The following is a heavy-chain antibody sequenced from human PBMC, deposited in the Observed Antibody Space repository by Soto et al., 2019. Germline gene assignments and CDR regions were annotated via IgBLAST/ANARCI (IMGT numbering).Heavy chain of an antibody. Sequence: GGSLRLSCAASGFTFSSYSMNWVRQAPGKGLEWVSSISSSSSYIYYADSVKGRFTISRDNAKNSLYLQMNSLRAEDTAVYYCARGAVTTNYYYYYMDVWGKGTTVTVSS. V-gene: IGHV3-21*01. CDR1: GFTFSSYS. CDR3: ARGAVTTNYYYYYMDV. CDR2: ISSSSSYI. D-gene: IGHD4-17*01. J-gene: IGHJ6*03.